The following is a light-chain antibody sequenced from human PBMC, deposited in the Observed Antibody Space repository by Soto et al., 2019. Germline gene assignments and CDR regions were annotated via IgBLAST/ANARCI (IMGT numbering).Light chain of an antibody. V-gene: IGKV1-33*01. CDR1: EDITNY. J-gene: IGKJ2*01. CDR2: DAS. CDR3: QQYDYMPYT. Sequence: DIPMTQSPSSLSASVGDTITITCQASEDITNYLHWYQQKPGKAPKLLIYDASNLETGVPSRVSGSESGTDFSFTISSLQPEDIATYYCQQYDYMPYTFGQGTKLEI.